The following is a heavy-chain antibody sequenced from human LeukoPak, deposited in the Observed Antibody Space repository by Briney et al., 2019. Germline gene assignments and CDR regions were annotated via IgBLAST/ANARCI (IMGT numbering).Heavy chain of an antibody. CDR2: VNLQGST. Sequence: PSCTLSLTCRVCVGCITNTNYWTGVRQPPGKGLEWIGEVNLQGSTNSNPSLMGRVAISVDTSENHISLQLTSVTAADTAVYYCAREGGPYRPLDYSGQGNLFTVSS. CDR3: AREGGPYRPLDY. J-gene: IGHJ4*02. CDR1: VGCITNTNY. V-gene: IGHV4-4*02.